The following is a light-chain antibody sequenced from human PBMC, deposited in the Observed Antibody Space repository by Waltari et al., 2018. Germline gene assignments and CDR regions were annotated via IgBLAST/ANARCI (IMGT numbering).Light chain of an antibody. J-gene: IGKJ1*01. CDR1: QGIRSD. CDR2: AAS. Sequence: DIQMTQSPSSLSASVGDRVTITCRASQGIRSDLVWYQQKPGKAPKRLIYAASSLQSGVPSRFSGSGSGTDFTLTISSLQPEDFATYYCLQHSSYPWTFGQGTKVEIK. CDR3: LQHSSYPWT. V-gene: IGKV1-17*01.